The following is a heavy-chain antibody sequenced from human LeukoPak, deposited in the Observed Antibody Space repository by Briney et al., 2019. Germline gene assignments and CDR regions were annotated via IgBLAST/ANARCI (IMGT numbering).Heavy chain of an antibody. CDR3: ASTSYSSSS. CDR1: GGSFSGYY. CDR2: INHSGST. Sequence: SETLSLTCAVYGGSFSGYYWSWIRQPPGKGLEWIGEINHSGSTNYNPSLKSRVTISVDTSKNQFSPKLSSVTAADTAVYYCASTSYSSSSWGQGTLVTVSS. J-gene: IGHJ4*02. D-gene: IGHD6-13*01. V-gene: IGHV4-34*01.